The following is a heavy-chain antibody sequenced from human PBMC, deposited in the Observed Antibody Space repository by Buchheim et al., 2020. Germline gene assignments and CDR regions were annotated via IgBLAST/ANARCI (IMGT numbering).Heavy chain of an antibody. CDR2: IYYSGCT. CDR1: GGSMSGYY. Sequence: QVPLPESGPGLVKPSETLSLTCTVSGGSMSGYYSSWIRQPPGKGLEWLGYIYYSGCTRYNPSLKSRVTMSVDTSKNQVSLKLSSVTAADTALYYCARLISKVGDYYYYAMDVWGQGTT. CDR3: ARLISKVGDYYYYAMDV. V-gene: IGHV4-59*01. J-gene: IGHJ6*02. D-gene: IGHD4-17*01.